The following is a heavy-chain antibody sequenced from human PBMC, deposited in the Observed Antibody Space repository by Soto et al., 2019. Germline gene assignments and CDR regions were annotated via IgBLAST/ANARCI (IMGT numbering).Heavy chain of an antibody. CDR3: ASSGFGELYFDY. CDR1: GGTFSSYA. J-gene: IGHJ4*02. D-gene: IGHD3-10*01. CDR2: IIPIFGTA. V-gene: IGHV1-69*01. Sequence: QVQLVQSGAEVKKPGSSVKVSCKASGGTFSSYAISWVRQAPGQGLEWMGGIIPIFGTANYAQKFQDRGMITADESTSTAYMELSSLRTEDTAVYYCASSGFGELYFDYWGQGTLVTVSS.